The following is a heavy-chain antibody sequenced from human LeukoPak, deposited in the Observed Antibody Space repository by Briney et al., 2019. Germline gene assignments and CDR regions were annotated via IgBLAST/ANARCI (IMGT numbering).Heavy chain of an antibody. CDR3: ARGVYSSSWPFDY. Sequence: SETLSLTSTVSGGSISSYYWGWIRQPPGKGLEWIGYIYYSGSTNYNPSLKSRVTISVDTSKNQFSLKLSSVTAADTAVYYCARGVYSSSWPFDYWGQGTLVTVSS. V-gene: IGHV4-59*01. D-gene: IGHD6-13*01. CDR2: IYYSGST. CDR1: GGSISSYY. J-gene: IGHJ4*02.